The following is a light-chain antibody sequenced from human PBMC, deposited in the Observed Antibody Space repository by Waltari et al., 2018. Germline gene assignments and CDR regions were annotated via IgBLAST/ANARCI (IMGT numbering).Light chain of an antibody. V-gene: IGLV2-14*01. J-gene: IGLJ2*01. CDR1: SSDVGGYNY. CDR3: SSYTSSSTVV. Sequence: QSALTQPASVSGSPGPSLPISCTGTSSDVGGYNYVSWYQQHPGKAPKRMIYDVSKRPSGVSNRFSGSKSGNTASLTISGLQAEDEADYYCSSYTSSSTVVFGGGTKLTVL. CDR2: DVS.